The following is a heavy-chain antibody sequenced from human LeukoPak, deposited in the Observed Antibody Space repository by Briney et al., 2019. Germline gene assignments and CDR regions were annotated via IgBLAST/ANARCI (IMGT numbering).Heavy chain of an antibody. CDR2: IYPTGST. D-gene: IGHD6-13*01. CDR3: ARAESSSWDWNWFDP. J-gene: IGHJ5*02. V-gene: IGHV4-38-2*02. Sequence: PSETLSLTCTVSGYSISSGYYWGWIRQPPGKGLEWIGNIYPTGSTYYNPSLKSRVTISVDTSKNQFSLKVSSVSAADTAVYYCARAESSSWDWNWFDPWGQGTLVTVSS. CDR1: GYSISSGYY.